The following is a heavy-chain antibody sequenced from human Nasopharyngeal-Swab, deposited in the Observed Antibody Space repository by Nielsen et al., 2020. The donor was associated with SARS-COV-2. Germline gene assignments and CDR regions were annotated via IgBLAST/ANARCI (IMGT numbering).Heavy chain of an antibody. V-gene: IGHV3-30-3*01. Sequence: GESLKISCAASGFTFSSYAMHWVRQAPGKGLEWVAVISYDGSNKYYADSVKGRFTISRDNSKNTLYPQMNSLRAEDTAVYYCARVDSSSWYGVDYWGQGTLVTVSS. D-gene: IGHD6-13*01. CDR1: GFTFSSYA. J-gene: IGHJ4*02. CDR2: ISYDGSNK. CDR3: ARVDSSSWYGVDY.